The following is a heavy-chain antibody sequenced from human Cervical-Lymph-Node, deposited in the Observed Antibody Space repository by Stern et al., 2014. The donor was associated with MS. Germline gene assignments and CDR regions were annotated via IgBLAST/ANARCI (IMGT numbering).Heavy chain of an antibody. CDR1: GYTFTSYD. V-gene: IGHV1-8*01. D-gene: IGHD1-1*01. CDR3: ARGRTSRNWFDP. CDR2: MNPNSGNT. Sequence: VQLVESGAEVKKPGASVKVSCKASGYTFTSYDINWVRQATGKGLEWMGWMNPNSGNTGYTQKFQGRLTMTRDTSINTAYMELSSLRSEDTAVYYCARGRTSRNWFDPWGQGTLVTVSS. J-gene: IGHJ5*02.